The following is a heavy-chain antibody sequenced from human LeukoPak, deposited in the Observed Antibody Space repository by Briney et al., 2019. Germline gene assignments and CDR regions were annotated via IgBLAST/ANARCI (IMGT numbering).Heavy chain of an antibody. V-gene: IGHV4-59*08. D-gene: IGHD2-15*01. CDR3: ARSVSGYCSGGSCYYYFDY. Sequence: PSETLSLTCTVSGGSISSYYWSWIRQPPGKGLEWIGYIYYSGSTNYNPSLKSRVTISVDTSKNQFSLKLSSVTAADTAVYYCARSVSGYCSGGSCYYYFDYWGQGTLVTVSS. J-gene: IGHJ4*02. CDR2: IYYSGST. CDR1: GGSISSYY.